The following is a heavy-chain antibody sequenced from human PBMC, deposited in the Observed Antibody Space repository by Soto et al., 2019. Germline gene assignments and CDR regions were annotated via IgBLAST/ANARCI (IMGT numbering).Heavy chain of an antibody. J-gene: IGHJ4*02. Sequence: SETLSVTCGFSVYSISSGYYCGWIRQPPGKGLEWIGSIYHSGRAYYNPSLKSRLTISLDTSKNQFSLKLTSVTAADTALYFCANTSGSFPYWGQGTMFTVSS. D-gene: IGHD1-26*01. CDR2: IYHSGRA. CDR1: VYSISSGYY. V-gene: IGHV4-38-2*01. CDR3: ANTSGSFPY.